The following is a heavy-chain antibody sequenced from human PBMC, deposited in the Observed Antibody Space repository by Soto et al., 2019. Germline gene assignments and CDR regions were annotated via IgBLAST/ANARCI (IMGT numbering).Heavy chain of an antibody. Sequence: SETLSLTCTVSGGSISSGGYAWSWIRQPPGKGLEWIGYIYHSGSTDYNPSLNSRVTISIDTSQNQFSLKLNSVTAADTAVYYCARLQYYDSSGFYLIYFDSWGQGALVTVSS. V-gene: IGHV4-30-2*01. D-gene: IGHD3-22*01. CDR3: ARLQYYDSSGFYLIYFDS. CDR2: IYHSGST. CDR1: GGSISSGGYA. J-gene: IGHJ4*02.